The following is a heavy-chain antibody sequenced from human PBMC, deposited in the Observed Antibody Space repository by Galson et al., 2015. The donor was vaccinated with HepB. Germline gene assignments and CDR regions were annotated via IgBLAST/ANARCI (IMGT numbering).Heavy chain of an antibody. Sequence: PALVKPTQTLTLTCSFSGFSLSATGVGVGWIRQPAGKALEWLALIYWDDDKRHSPYLRSRLTITKDTSKNQVVLRMTNMDPVDTATYYCVHLYSSGYQVAEYFRHWGQGTLVTVSS. V-gene: IGHV2-5*02. CDR1: GFSLSATGVG. CDR3: VHLYSSGYQVAEYFRH. CDR2: IYWDDDK. J-gene: IGHJ1*01. D-gene: IGHD6-19*01.